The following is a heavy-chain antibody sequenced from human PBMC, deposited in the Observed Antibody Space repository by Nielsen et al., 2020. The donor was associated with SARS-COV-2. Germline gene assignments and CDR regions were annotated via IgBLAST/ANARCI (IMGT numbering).Heavy chain of an antibody. CDR2: IYYSGST. Sequence: SETLSLTCTVSGGSISSSSYYWGWIRQPPGKGLEWIGSIYYSGSTYYNPSLKSRVTISVDTSKNQFSLKLSSVTAADTAVYYCASPQWLVPTDDAFDIWGQGTMVTVSS. J-gene: IGHJ3*02. V-gene: IGHV4-39*01. CDR3: ASPQWLVPTDDAFDI. D-gene: IGHD6-19*01. CDR1: GGSISSSSYY.